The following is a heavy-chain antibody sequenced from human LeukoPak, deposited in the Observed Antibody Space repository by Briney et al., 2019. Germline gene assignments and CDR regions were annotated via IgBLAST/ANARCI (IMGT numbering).Heavy chain of an antibody. Sequence: PGGSLRLSCAASGFTFSDYYMDWVRQTPGKGLEWIGRSKNKADSYTTHYAASVKGRFTISRDDSKNSLYLQMNSLKTEDTAVYYCARDNVGSYDYWGQGTLVIVSP. V-gene: IGHV3-72*01. CDR2: SKNKADSYTT. J-gene: IGHJ4*02. D-gene: IGHD1-26*01. CDR3: ARDNVGSYDY. CDR1: GFTFSDYY.